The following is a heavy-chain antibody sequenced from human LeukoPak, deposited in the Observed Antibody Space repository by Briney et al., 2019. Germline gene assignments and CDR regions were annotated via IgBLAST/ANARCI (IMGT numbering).Heavy chain of an antibody. Sequence: GGSLRLSCAASGFIVSNYEMHWVRQAVGKGLEWVSALGTAGDSFYPDSVKGRFTISRDAPKNSLFLQMYDLRAGDTAVYYCARGPPLTGSNFWYFDLWGRGTLVSVSS. CDR2: LGTAGDS. J-gene: IGHJ2*01. CDR3: ARGPPLTGSNFWYFDL. CDR1: GFIVSNYE. D-gene: IGHD7-27*01. V-gene: IGHV3-13*01.